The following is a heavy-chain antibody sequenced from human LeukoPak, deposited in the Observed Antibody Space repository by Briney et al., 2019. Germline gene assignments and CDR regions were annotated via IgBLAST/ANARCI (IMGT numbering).Heavy chain of an antibody. V-gene: IGHV4-39*07. CDR2: INHSGST. D-gene: IGHD6-19*01. J-gene: IGHJ4*02. CDR1: GGSISSSSYY. CDR3: AGSIAVVPDY. Sequence: PSETLSLTCTVSGGSISSSSYYWSWIRQPPGKGLEWIGEINHSGSTNYNPSLKSRVTISVDTSKNQFSLKLSSVTAADTAVYYCAGSIAVVPDYWGQGTLVTVSS.